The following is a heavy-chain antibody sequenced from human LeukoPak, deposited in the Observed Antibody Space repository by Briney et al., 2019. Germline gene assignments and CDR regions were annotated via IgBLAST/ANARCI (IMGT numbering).Heavy chain of an antibody. CDR3: ARDGVNWNYDWFDP. Sequence: SQTLSLTCTVSGGSISSGGYYWSWIRQHPGKGLEWIGYIYYSGSTYYNPSLKSRVTISVDTSKNQFSLKLSSVTAADTAVYYCARDGVNWNYDWFDPWGQGTLVTVSS. J-gene: IGHJ5*02. D-gene: IGHD1-7*01. CDR1: GGSISSGGYY. V-gene: IGHV4-31*03. CDR2: IYYSGST.